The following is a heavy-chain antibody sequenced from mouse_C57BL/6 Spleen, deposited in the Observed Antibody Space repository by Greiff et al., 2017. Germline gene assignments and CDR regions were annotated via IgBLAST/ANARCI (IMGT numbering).Heavy chain of an antibody. CDR1: GYTFTSYW. CDR2: IDPSDSYT. CDR3: ARVFTTVVAKVGYFGD. J-gene: IGHJ2*01. V-gene: IGHV1-69*01. D-gene: IGHD1-1*01. Sequence: QVQLQQPGAELVMPGASVKLSCKASGYTFTSYWMHWVKQRPGQGLEWIGEIDPSDSYTTYNQKFKGKSTLTVDKSSSTAYLQLSSLTSEDSAVYYCARVFTTVVAKVGYFGDWCQGTTLSVSS.